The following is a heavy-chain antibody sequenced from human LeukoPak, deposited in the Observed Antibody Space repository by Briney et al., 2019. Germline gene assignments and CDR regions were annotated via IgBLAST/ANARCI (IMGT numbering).Heavy chain of an antibody. D-gene: IGHD3-9*01. CDR1: GFTFSSYG. V-gene: IGHV3-30*18. CDR3: AKVEVHSYYDILTGYFYFDY. J-gene: IGHJ4*02. CDR2: ISYDGSNK. Sequence: PGGSLRLSCAASGFTFSSYGMHWVRQAPGKGLEWVAVISYDGSNKYYADSVKGRFTISRDNSKNTLYLQMNSLRAEDTAVYYCAKVEVHSYYDILTGYFYFDYWGQGTLVTVSS.